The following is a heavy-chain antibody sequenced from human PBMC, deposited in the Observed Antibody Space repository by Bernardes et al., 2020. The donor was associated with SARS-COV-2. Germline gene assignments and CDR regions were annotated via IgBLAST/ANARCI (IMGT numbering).Heavy chain of an antibody. Sequence: SETLSLTCTVSGGSVASNGYYWTWIRQPPGKGLEWVGGIYYTGSAYYNPSLKSRVTISVDTSRNQFSLKLTSVTAADTAIYYCARHNGVVGATGYWGQGTLVTVSS. J-gene: IGHJ4*02. V-gene: IGHV4-39*01. CDR2: IYYTGSA. CDR1: GGSVASNGYY. D-gene: IGHD1-26*01. CDR3: ARHNGVVGATGY.